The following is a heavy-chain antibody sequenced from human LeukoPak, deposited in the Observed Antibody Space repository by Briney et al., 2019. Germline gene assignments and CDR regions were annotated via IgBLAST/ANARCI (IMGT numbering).Heavy chain of an antibody. V-gene: IGHV1-46*01. J-gene: IGHJ4*01. CDR1: GYTFTSYY. Sequence: ASVKVSCKASGYTFTSYYMHWVRQAPGQGLEWMGIINPSGGSTSYAQKFQGRVTMTRDTSTSTVYMELSSLRSEDTAVYYCARDWRNSSSWPALGGYWGHGTLVTVSS. CDR3: ARDWRNSSSWPALGGY. D-gene: IGHD6-13*01. CDR2: INPSGGST.